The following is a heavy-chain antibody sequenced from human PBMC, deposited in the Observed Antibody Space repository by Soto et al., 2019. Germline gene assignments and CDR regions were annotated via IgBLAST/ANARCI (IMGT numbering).Heavy chain of an antibody. CDR2: IYWDDDK. V-gene: IGHV2-5*02. CDR3: ALSEFGEQLVRSPHWFDP. Sequence: QITLKESGPTLVKPTQTLTLTCTFSGFSLSTSGVGVGWIRQPPGKALEWLALIYWDDDKRYSPSLKSRLTINTDTSKNQLVLTMTNMDPVDTATYYCALSEFGEQLVRSPHWFDPWGQGTLVTVSS. J-gene: IGHJ5*02. D-gene: IGHD6-13*01. CDR1: GFSLSTSGVG.